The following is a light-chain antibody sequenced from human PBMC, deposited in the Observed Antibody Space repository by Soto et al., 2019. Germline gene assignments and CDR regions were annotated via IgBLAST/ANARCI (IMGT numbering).Light chain of an antibody. CDR2: GNS. CDR1: RSNIGAGYD. CDR3: QSYDSSLSGYVV. V-gene: IGLV1-40*01. J-gene: IGLJ2*01. Sequence: QSVLTQPPSVSGAPGQRVTISCTGSRSNIGAGYDVHWYQQFPGTAPKLLIYGNSNRPSGVPDRFSGSKSGTSASLAITGLQAEDEADYYCQSYDSSLSGYVVFGGGTKLTVL.